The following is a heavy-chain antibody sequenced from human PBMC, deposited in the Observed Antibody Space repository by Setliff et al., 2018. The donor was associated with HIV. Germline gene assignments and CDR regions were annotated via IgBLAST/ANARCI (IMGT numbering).Heavy chain of an antibody. J-gene: IGHJ3*02. V-gene: IGHV1-18*01. D-gene: IGHD2-21*01. CDR3: ARDGERYNFDI. CDR1: GYTFTTYG. CDR2: ISTYSDET. Sequence: GASVQVSCKPSGYTFTTYGLSWVRQAPGQGLEWMGWISTYSDETSSSQNLQGRLTMTTDTSTGTAYMELRSPRSDDTAVYYCARDGERYNFDIWGQGTMVTVSS.